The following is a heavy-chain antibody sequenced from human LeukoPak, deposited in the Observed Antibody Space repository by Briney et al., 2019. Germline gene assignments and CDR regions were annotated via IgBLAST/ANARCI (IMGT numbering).Heavy chain of an antibody. J-gene: IGHJ2*01. CDR2: MYYSGNT. CDR3: ARLKRATVTTYWYFDL. D-gene: IGHD4-17*01. CDR1: GGSIRGSNYY. V-gene: IGHV4-39*01. Sequence: SETLFLTCTVSGGSIRGSNYYWGWIRQPPGKGLEWIGSMYYSGNTHYNPSLKSRVTISVDTSKNQFSLKLSSVTAADTAVYYCARLKRATVTTYWYFDLWGRGTLVTVSS.